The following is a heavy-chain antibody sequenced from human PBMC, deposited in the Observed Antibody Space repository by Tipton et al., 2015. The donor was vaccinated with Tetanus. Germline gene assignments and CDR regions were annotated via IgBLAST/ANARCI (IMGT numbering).Heavy chain of an antibody. CDR3: AKAAVAGTVSRFDY. CDR1: EFTFSSYA. D-gene: IGHD6-19*01. J-gene: IGHJ4*02. CDR2: ISGSGGST. V-gene: IGHV3-23*01. Sequence: GSLRLSCVASEFTFSSYAMSWVRQAPGKGLEWVSAISGSGGSTYYADSVKGRFTISRDNSKNTLYLQMNSLRAEDTAVYYCAKAAVAGTVSRFDYWGQGTLVTVSS.